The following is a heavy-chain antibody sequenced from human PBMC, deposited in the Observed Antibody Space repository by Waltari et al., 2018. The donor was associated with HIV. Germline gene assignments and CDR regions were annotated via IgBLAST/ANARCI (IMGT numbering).Heavy chain of an antibody. CDR1: GGSFSGYY. J-gene: IGHJ5*02. Sequence: QVQLQQWGAGLLKPSETLSLTCAVYGGSFSGYYWSWIRQPPGKGLGWIGEINHSGSTNYNPSLKSRVTISVDTSKNQFSLKLSSVTAADTAVYYCARARADWGNSSGPGRWFDPWGQGTLVTVSS. D-gene: IGHD6-19*01. CDR3: ARARADWGNSSGPGRWFDP. CDR2: INHSGST. V-gene: IGHV4-34*01.